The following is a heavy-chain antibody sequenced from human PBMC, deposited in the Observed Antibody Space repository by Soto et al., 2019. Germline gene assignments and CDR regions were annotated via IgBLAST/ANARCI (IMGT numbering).Heavy chain of an antibody. CDR1: GFTFSSYG. CDR3: ARGNYGDYAAYYFDY. CDR2: ISYDGSNK. D-gene: IGHD4-17*01. V-gene: IGHV3-30*03. Sequence: PGGSLRLSCAGSGFTFSSYGMHWVRQAPGKGLEWVAVISYDGSNKYYADSVKGRFTISRDNSKNTLYLQMNSLRAEDTAVYYCARGNYGDYAAYYFDYWGQGTRVTVSS. J-gene: IGHJ4*02.